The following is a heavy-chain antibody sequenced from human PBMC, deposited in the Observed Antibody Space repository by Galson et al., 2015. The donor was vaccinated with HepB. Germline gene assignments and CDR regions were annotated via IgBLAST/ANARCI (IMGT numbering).Heavy chain of an antibody. J-gene: IGHJ4*02. D-gene: IGHD1-26*01. CDR1: GYSISSGSS. CDR2: ISHSGST. CDR3: ARAGSGGNYYWGFDY. Sequence: ETLSLTCTVSGYSISSGSSWGWIRQPPGKGLEWIGTISHSGSTYYSSSLKSRVTISVDTSKNQFSLKLSSVTATDTAVYYCARAGSGGNYYWGFDYWGQGTLVTVSS. V-gene: IGHV4-38-2*02.